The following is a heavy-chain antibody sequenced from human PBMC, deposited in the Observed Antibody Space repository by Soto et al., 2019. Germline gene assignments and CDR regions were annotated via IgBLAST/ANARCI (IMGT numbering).Heavy chain of an antibody. J-gene: IGHJ4*02. CDR2: MNPDGSSR. CDR3: ARGGNAGSWQYYLDDY. V-gene: IGHV3-74*01. CDR1: GFTFSSNW. Sequence: EVQLVESGGDLVQPGGSLRLSCEASGFTFSSNWMHWVRQAPGKGLVWVSRMNPDGSSRGYADSVKGRFTISRDNAKNTLFLQMNSLIAEDTAVYYCARGGNAGSWQYYLDDYWCQGTLVTVSS. D-gene: IGHD3-10*01.